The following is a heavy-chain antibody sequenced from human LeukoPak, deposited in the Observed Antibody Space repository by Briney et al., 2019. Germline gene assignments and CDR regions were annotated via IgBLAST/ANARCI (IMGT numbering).Heavy chain of an antibody. CDR2: IYESGTT. D-gene: IGHD2-15*01. Sequence: SETLSLTCAVYGESLNSYYWSWVRQPPGEGLEWIGEIYESGTTKYNPSLRSRVTISMVPSKQQFSLSLNSVTAADTAVYYCARGAWATRLGSWGLGTPVIVSS. CDR3: ARGAWATRLGS. CDR1: GESLNSYY. V-gene: IGHV4-34*01. J-gene: IGHJ4*02.